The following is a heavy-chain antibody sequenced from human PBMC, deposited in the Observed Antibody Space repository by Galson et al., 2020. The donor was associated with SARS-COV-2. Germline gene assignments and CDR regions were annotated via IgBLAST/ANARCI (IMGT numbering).Heavy chain of an antibody. CDR1: GFTFSSYA. CDR3: AKADTAMAGYNWFDP. J-gene: IGHJ5*02. V-gene: IGHV3-23*01. Sequence: TGGSLRLSCAASGFTFSSYAMSWVRQAPGKGLEWVSAISGSGGSTYYADSVKGRFTISRDNSKNTLYLQMNSLRAEDTAVYDCAKADTAMAGYNWFDPWGQGTLVTVSS. D-gene: IGHD5-18*01. CDR2: ISGSGGST.